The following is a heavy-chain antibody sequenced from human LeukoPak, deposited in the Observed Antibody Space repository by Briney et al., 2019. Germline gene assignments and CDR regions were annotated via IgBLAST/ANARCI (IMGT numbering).Heavy chain of an antibody. Sequence: GGSLRLSCAASGFSFSNYVMQWVRQVPGKGLEWVALIAHDGSNKYYADSVEGRFTISRDNSRSILYLQMNSLRPEDTAVYSCARSFFQWNYGSCLDSWGQGTLVTVSS. CDR2: IAHDGSNK. J-gene: IGHJ4*02. CDR3: ARSFFQWNYGSCLDS. D-gene: IGHD1-7*01. V-gene: IGHV3-30*03. CDR1: GFSFSNYV.